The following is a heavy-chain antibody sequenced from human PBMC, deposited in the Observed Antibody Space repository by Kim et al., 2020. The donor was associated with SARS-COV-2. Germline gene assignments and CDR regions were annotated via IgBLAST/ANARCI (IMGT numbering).Heavy chain of an antibody. CDR2: ISAYNGNT. Sequence: ASVKVSCKASGYTFTSYGISWVRQAPGQGLEWMGWISAYNGNTNYAQKLQGRVTMTTDTSTSTAYMELRSLRSDDTAVYYCARDHFILTGSHNWFDPWGQGTLVTVSS. V-gene: IGHV1-18*01. D-gene: IGHD3-9*01. CDR3: ARDHFILTGSHNWFDP. CDR1: GYTFTSYG. J-gene: IGHJ5*02.